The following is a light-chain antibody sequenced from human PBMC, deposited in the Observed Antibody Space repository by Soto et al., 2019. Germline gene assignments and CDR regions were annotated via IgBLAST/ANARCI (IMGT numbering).Light chain of an antibody. CDR2: DAS. J-gene: IGKJ4*01. V-gene: IGKV1-13*02. CDR3: QQFNSFPLLT. CDR1: QGISSA. Sequence: AIQLTQSPSSLSASVGDRVTITCRASQGISSALAWYQQKPAKAPKLLNYDASSLESGVPSRFSGSGSGTDFTVTISSLQPEDFATYYCQQFNSFPLLTFGGGTKVQIK.